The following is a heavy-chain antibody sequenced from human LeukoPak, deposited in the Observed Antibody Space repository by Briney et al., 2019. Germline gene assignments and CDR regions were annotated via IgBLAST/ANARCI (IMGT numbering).Heavy chain of an antibody. CDR3: AMRGYYYDSSGPHFDY. V-gene: IGHV1-69*13. D-gene: IGHD3-22*01. J-gene: IGHJ4*02. CDR1: GGTFSSYA. Sequence: GASVKVSCKSSGGTFSSYAISWVRQAPGHGLEWMGGIIPIFGTANYAQKFQGRVTITADESTSTAYMELSSLRSEDTAVYYCAMRGYYYDSSGPHFDYWGQGTLVTVSS. CDR2: IIPIFGTA.